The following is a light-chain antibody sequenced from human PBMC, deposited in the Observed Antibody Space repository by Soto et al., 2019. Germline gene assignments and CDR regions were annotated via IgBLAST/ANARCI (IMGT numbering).Light chain of an antibody. CDR1: QGIRND. J-gene: IGKJ1*01. Sequence: DIQITQFPSSLSASVGDRVTITCRASQGIRNDLAWYQQKPGKAPKRLIYAASILQSGVPSRFSGCGSGTEFTLAISSLQPADFATFYCLQHSTYPLTFGQGTKVEIK. CDR2: AAS. CDR3: LQHSTYPLT. V-gene: IGKV1-17*01.